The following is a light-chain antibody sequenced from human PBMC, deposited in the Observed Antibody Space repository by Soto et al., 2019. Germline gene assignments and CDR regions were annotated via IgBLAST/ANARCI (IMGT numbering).Light chain of an antibody. V-gene: IGLV1-40*01. Sequence: QSVLTQPPSVSGTPGQRVSISCTGTSSNLGAGYDVHWYQQLPGAAPRLLIFGNNVRPSGVPDRFSGSKSGTSASLAITGIQAEDEAIYHCQSYDGSLATSIFGAGTKLTVL. J-gene: IGLJ2*01. CDR1: SSNLGAGYD. CDR3: QSYDGSLATSI. CDR2: GNN.